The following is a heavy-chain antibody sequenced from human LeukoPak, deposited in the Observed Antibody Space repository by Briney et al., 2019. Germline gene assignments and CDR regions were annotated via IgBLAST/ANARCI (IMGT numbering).Heavy chain of an antibody. CDR1: GYSFTTYA. D-gene: IGHD2-15*01. Sequence: ASVKVSCKASGYSFTTYAINWVRQAPGQGLEWMGWINPYNGNTNYAQKLQGRVTMTTDTSTSTAYMELTSLRSDDTALYYCARASYCSGGSCYSLYWGQGILVTVSS. V-gene: IGHV1-18*01. J-gene: IGHJ4*02. CDR3: ARASYCSGGSCYSLY. CDR2: INPYNGNT.